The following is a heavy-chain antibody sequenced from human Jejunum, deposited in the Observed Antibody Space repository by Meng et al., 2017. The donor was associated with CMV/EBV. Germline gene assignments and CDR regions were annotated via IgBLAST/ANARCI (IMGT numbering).Heavy chain of an antibody. CDR1: GFSVSSNY. Sequence: EVQLEESGGGLIQLGSSLRLSCAVSGFSVSSNYMSWVRQAPGKGPEWVSVLYTDGTTYYVDSVKGRFTISRDNSENTLFLQMNNLRVEDTAVYYCARHDEGYGPFDYWGQGTLGTVSS. CDR2: LYTDGTT. V-gene: IGHV3-53*01. CDR3: ARHDEGYGPFDY. J-gene: IGHJ4*02. D-gene: IGHD3-10*01.